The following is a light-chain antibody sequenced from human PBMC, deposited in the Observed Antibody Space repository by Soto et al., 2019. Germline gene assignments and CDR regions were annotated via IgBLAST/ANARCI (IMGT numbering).Light chain of an antibody. V-gene: IGLV1-40*01. CDR1: SSNIGASYD. Sequence: QSVLTQPPSVSGAPGQRVTISCSGSSSNIGASYDVNGYQQLPGTAPKLLIYGNTNRPPGVPERFSGSKSGTLASLAITGLQAEDEADYYCQSYDNSLSGYVFGTGTKVTVL. CDR3: QSYDNSLSGYV. CDR2: GNT. J-gene: IGLJ1*01.